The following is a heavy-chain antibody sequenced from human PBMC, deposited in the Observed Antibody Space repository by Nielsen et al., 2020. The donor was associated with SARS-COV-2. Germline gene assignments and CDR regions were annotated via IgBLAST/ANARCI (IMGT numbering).Heavy chain of an antibody. D-gene: IGHD2-15*01. Sequence: LSSTVSVDSITSGGSSWGSIRHHPSRGLEWLGFTSYDGNTYSNPSLESRLIISVDTSENQFSLRLNSVTAADTAIYFCARGAAWFDPWGQGTRVTVSS. CDR2: TSYDGNT. CDR1: VDSITSGGSS. CDR3: ARGAAWFDP. V-gene: IGHV4-31*02. J-gene: IGHJ5*02.